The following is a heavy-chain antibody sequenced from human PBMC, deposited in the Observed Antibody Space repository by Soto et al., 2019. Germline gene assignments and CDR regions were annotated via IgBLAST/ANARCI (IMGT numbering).Heavy chain of an antibody. CDR1: GYTFTSYA. J-gene: IGHJ4*02. CDR3: ARGPGGEQWLVLDNY. CDR2: INAGNGNT. Sequence: ASVKVSCKASGYTFTSYAMHWVRQAPGQRLEWMGWINAGNGNTKYSQKFQGRVTITRDTSASTAYMELSSLRSEDTAVYYCARGPGGEQWLVLDNYWGQGTLVTVSS. V-gene: IGHV1-3*01. D-gene: IGHD6-19*01.